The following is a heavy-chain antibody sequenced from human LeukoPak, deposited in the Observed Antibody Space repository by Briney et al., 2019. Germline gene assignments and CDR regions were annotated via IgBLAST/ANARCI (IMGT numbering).Heavy chain of an antibody. CDR2: IYYSGST. Sequence: KPSETLSLTCTVSGGSISSYYWSWIRQPPGKGLEWIGYIYYSGSTNYNPSLKSRVTISVDTSKNQFSLKLSSVTAADTAVYYCARHPRDMEGATRVYYYYGMDVWGQGTTVTVSS. CDR3: ARHPRDMEGATRVYYYYGMDV. CDR1: GGSISSYY. V-gene: IGHV4-59*08. J-gene: IGHJ6*02. D-gene: IGHD1-26*01.